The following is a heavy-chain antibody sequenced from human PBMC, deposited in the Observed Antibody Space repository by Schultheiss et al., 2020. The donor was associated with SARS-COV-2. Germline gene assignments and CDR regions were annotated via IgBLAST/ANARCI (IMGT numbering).Heavy chain of an antibody. CDR3: ARVGSSWYGGYYYYYYGMDV. CDR1: GFTFSDYY. CDR2: ISGSGGST. V-gene: IGHV3-23*01. Sequence: GGSLRLSCAASGFTFSDYYMSWIRQAPGKGLEWVSAISGSGGSTYYADSVKGRFTISRDNSKNTLYLQMNSLRAEDTAVYYCARVGSSWYGGYYYYYYGMDVWGQGTTVTVSS. D-gene: IGHD6-13*01. J-gene: IGHJ6*02.